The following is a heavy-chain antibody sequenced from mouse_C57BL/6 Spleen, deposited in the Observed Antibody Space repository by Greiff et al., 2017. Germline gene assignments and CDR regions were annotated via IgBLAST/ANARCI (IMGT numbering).Heavy chain of an antibody. V-gene: IGHV1-9*01. CDR1: GYTFTGYW. CDR2: ILPGSGST. J-gene: IGHJ4*01. Sequence: QVQLQQSGAELMKPGASVQLSCKATGYTFTGYWIEWVKQRPGHGLEWIGEILPGSGSTNYNAKFKGKATFTADTSSNTAYMQLSSLTTEDSAIYYCARNWDAFHYAKDYWGQGTSVTVSS. D-gene: IGHD4-1*01. CDR3: ARNWDAFHYAKDY.